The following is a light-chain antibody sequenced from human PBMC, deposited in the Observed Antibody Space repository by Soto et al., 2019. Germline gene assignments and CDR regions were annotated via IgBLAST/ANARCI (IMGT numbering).Light chain of an antibody. CDR2: EVS. Sequence: QSALAQPASVAGSPGQSITISCAGTSSDVGGYDFVSWYQHHPGRAPKLLIYEVSGRPSGVSYRFSGSKSGNTASLIISGLQAEDEAYYYCSSYVSSGTSVFGTGTKVTVL. CDR3: SSYVSSGTSV. J-gene: IGLJ1*01. V-gene: IGLV2-14*01. CDR1: SSDVGGYDF.